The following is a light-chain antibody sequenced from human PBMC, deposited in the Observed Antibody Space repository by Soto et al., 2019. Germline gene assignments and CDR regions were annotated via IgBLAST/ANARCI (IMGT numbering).Light chain of an antibody. CDR1: QSVLYSSNNQNY. CDR3: QQYYSTLRT. Sequence: DIVMTQSPDSLAVSLGERATINCKSSQSVLYSSNNQNYLAWYQQKPGQPPKLLIYWASTRESGVPDRFSGSGSWTDFTLTISSLQAEDVAVYYCQQYYSTLRTFGQGTKVEIK. V-gene: IGKV4-1*01. CDR2: WAS. J-gene: IGKJ1*01.